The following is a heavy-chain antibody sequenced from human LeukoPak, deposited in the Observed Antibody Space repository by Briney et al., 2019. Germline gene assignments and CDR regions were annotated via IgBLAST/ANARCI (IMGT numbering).Heavy chain of an antibody. J-gene: IGHJ3*02. V-gene: IGHV1-18*01. CDR2: ISGYNDDT. D-gene: IGHD1-26*01. Sequence: ASVKVSCKASGYILTTYGISWVRQAPGQGLEWMGWISGYNDDTNYAQKLQGRVTMTTDTSTSTAYMELRSLTSDDTAVYYCARDHGFSGGSYFDTFDIWGRGTMVTVSS. CDR3: ARDHGFSGGSYFDTFDI. CDR1: GYILTTYG.